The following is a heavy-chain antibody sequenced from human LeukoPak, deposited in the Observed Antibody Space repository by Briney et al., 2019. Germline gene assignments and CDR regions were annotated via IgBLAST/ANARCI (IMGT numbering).Heavy chain of an antibody. V-gene: IGHV1-2*02. J-gene: IGHJ5*02. D-gene: IGHD5-18*01. CDR3: ARESVDTAMAGGNWFDP. Sequence: GASVKVSCKASGYTFTGYYMHWVRQAPGQGLEWMGWINPNSGGTNYAQKFQGRVTMTRDTSTSTAYMELSRLRSDDTAVYYCARESVDTAMAGGNWFDPWGQGTLVTVSS. CDR2: INPNSGGT. CDR1: GYTFTGYY.